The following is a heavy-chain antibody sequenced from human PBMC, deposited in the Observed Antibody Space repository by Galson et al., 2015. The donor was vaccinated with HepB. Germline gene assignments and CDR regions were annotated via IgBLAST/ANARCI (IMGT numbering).Heavy chain of an antibody. J-gene: IGHJ4*02. CDR1: GFTFSSYA. V-gene: IGHV3-23*01. CDR3: AKDYRRDYDSGGHFDY. CDR2: ISGSAGST. D-gene: IGHD3-22*01. Sequence: SLRLSCAASGFTFSSYALSWVRQAPGKGLEWVSAISGSAGSTYYADSVKGRFTISRDNSKNTLYLQMNSLRAEDTAVYYCAKDYRRDYDSGGHFDYWGQGTLVTVSS.